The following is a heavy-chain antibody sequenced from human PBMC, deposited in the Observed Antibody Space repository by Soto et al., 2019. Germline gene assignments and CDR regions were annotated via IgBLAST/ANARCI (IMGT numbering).Heavy chain of an antibody. CDR1: GFIFRNYA. D-gene: IGHD3-16*01. J-gene: IGHJ4*02. Sequence: EVQLLESGGDLVQPGGSLRLSCAASGFIFRNYAMIWVRQAPGKGLEWVSGVSGSGGSTFYADSVQGRFTISRDNSKNTLYMDMSSLRVDDTAVYYCANDGETIVGGTYNFWGQGTLVTVS. V-gene: IGHV3-23*01. CDR3: ANDGETIVGGTYNF. CDR2: VSGSGGST.